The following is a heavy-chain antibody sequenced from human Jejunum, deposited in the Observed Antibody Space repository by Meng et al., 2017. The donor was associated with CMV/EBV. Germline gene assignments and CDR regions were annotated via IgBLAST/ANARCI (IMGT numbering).Heavy chain of an antibody. CDR3: ARTMGIAAPATYHYYYYGSDV. V-gene: IGHV2-70*20. Sequence: GMCVSWVRQPPGKALEWLALIDWDDDKYYRTSLKTRLTISKDTAKNQVVLTMTNMDPVDTATYYCARTMGIAAPATYHYYYYGSDVWGQGTTVTVSS. CDR2: IDWDDDK. J-gene: IGHJ6*02. CDR1: GMC. D-gene: IGHD6-13*01.